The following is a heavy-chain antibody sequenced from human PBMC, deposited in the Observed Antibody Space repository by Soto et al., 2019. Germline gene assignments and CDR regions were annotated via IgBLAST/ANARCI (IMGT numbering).Heavy chain of an antibody. CDR2: IYSDGST. CDR1: GFTVNSNY. J-gene: IGHJ4*02. CDR3: ATLTKYDILTGFYPC. V-gene: IGHV3-66*01. Sequence: EVQLVESGGGLVQPGGSLRLSCAASGFTVNSNYMSWVRQAPGKGLEGVSVIYSDGSTYYADSVKGRFIISRDNSNNTLYLQMNSLRAEDTAVYYCATLTKYDILTGFYPCWGQGTLVTVSS. D-gene: IGHD3-9*01.